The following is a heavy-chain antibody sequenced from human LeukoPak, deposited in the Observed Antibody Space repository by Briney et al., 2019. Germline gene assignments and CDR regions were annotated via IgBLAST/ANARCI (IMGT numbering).Heavy chain of an antibody. V-gene: IGHV4-30-4*08. Sequence: PSETLSLTCTVSGGSISSSSYYWGWIRQPPGKGLEWIGYIYYSGSTYYNPSLKSRVTISVDTSKNQFSLKLSSVTAADTAVYYCARDGEEAAAATGWFDPWGQGTLVTVSS. CDR3: ARDGEEAAAATGWFDP. CDR2: IYYSGST. D-gene: IGHD6-13*01. J-gene: IGHJ5*02. CDR1: GGSISSSSYY.